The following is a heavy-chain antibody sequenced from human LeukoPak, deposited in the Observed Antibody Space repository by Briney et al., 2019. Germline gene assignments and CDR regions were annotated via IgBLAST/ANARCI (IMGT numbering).Heavy chain of an antibody. Sequence: GGSLRLSCAASQFIFNNYAMSWVRQAPGKGLEWVASISYDGVDKYYADSLKGRFTMSRDNSKNSVYLQMDSLRAEDTAVYYCAKDQIAINYGDYESGYFDYWGQGILVTVSS. CDR1: QFIFNNYA. J-gene: IGHJ4*02. V-gene: IGHV3-30-3*01. D-gene: IGHD4-17*01. CDR2: ISYDGVDK. CDR3: AKDQIAINYGDYESGYFDY.